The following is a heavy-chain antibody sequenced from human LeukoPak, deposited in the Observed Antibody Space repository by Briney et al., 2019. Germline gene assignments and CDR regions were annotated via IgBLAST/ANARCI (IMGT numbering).Heavy chain of an antibody. Sequence: GGSLRLSCAASGFTFSSYSMNWVRQAPGKGLEWVSSISSSSSYIYYADSVKGRFTISRDNAKNSLYLQMNSLRAEDTAVYYCARDSVEMATNYYYFYGMDVWGQGTTVTVSS. J-gene: IGHJ6*02. CDR1: GFTFSSYS. D-gene: IGHD5-24*01. CDR3: ARDSVEMATNYYYFYGMDV. CDR2: ISSSSSYI. V-gene: IGHV3-21*01.